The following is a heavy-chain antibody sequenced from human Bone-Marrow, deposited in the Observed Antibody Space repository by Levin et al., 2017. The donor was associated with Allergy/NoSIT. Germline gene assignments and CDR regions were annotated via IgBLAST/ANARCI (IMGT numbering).Heavy chain of an antibody. D-gene: IGHD2-15*01. J-gene: IGHJ4*02. CDR2: ISWNSGSR. CDR1: GFTFDDYA. CDR3: ARDKRAATPYYLDD. Sequence: SLKISCAASGFTFDDYAMHWVRQAPGKGLEWVSGISWNSGSRGYADSVKGRFTISRDNAKNSLYLQMNSLRPEDTALYYYARDKRAATPYYLDDWGQGTLVTVSS. V-gene: IGHV3-9*01.